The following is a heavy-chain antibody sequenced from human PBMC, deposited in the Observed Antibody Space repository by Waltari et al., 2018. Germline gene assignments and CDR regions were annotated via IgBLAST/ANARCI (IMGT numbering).Heavy chain of an antibody. CDR3: ARGPSHGGFDY. D-gene: IGHD3-16*01. Sequence: QVQVVQSGAEVKKPGASVSVSCRASGYTFIDYYMHWLRQAPGQGLGWMGGINPKLGDTRSAQSFQGRVTMTRDTSINTVYMELRSLRSDDTAVYYCARGPSHGGFDYWGQGTLVTVSS. CDR2: INPKLGDT. CDR1: GYTFIDYY. V-gene: IGHV1-2*02. J-gene: IGHJ4*02.